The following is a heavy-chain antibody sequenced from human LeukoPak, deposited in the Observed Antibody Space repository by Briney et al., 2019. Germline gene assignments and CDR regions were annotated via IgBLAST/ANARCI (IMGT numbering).Heavy chain of an antibody. V-gene: IGHV3-23*01. CDR1: GFTFSNLA. CDR3: AKDARRYSGWYFFDH. J-gene: IGHJ4*02. D-gene: IGHD6-19*01. Sequence: GGSLRRSCVASGFTFSNLAMGWVRQAPGKGLEWVSVISDSGGTTYYADSVKGRFTISRDNSRNTLYLQMNSLRVDDTAVYYCAKDARRYSGWYFFDHWGQGTLVTVSS. CDR2: ISDSGGTT.